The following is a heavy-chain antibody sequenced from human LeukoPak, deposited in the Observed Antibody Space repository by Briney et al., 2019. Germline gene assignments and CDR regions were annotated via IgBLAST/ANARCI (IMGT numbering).Heavy chain of an antibody. Sequence: PGRSLRLSCAASGFTFSSYGMHWVRQAPGKGLEWVAVISYDGSNKHYADSVKGRFTISRDNSKNTLYLQMNSLRAEDMAVYYCAKDVGYCSSTSCYGPWGQGTLVTVSS. CDR3: AKDVGYCSSTSCYGP. D-gene: IGHD2-2*01. J-gene: IGHJ4*02. CDR2: ISYDGSNK. CDR1: GFTFSSYG. V-gene: IGHV3-30*18.